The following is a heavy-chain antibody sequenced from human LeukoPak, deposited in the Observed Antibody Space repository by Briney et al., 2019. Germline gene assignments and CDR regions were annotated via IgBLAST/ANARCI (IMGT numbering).Heavy chain of an antibody. CDR1: GYTFTNYD. CDR3: ARTPPKGDIDY. CDR2: MSASSGNT. D-gene: IGHD2-21*02. J-gene: IGHJ4*02. Sequence: ASVKVSCKASGYTFTNYDINWVRQATGQGLEWLGWMSASSGNTGYAQKFQGRVSMTRATSITTACLELSSLTFEDTAVYYCARTPPKGDIDYWGQGTLVTVFS. V-gene: IGHV1-8*01.